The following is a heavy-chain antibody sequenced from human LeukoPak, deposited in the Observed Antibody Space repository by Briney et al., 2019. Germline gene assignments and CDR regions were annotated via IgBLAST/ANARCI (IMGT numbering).Heavy chain of an antibody. D-gene: IGHD1-26*01. V-gene: IGHV3-21*01. CDR1: GFTFSGSA. Sequence: PGGSLKLSCAASGFTFSGSAMHWVRQAPGEGLEWVSSITSSSSYKYYADSVRGRFTISRDNAKNSLYLQMNSLRPEDTAVYYCARDPYSGNYGAYYYYYMDVWGKGTTVTISS. CDR3: ARDPYSGNYGAYYYYYMDV. CDR2: ITSSSSYK. J-gene: IGHJ6*03.